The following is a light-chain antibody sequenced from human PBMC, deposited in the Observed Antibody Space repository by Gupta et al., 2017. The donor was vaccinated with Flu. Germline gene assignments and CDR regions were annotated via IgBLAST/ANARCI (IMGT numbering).Light chain of an antibody. Sequence: DFVMTQSPDSLTVSLGERATINCKSSQTVLYSSNNINYLAWYQQKPGQPPKLLIYRASTRESGVPDRFSGSGSGTXFTLTIXSLQAEDAAVYYCQQYYSSPHNFGXGTKLEIK. CDR2: RAS. CDR1: QTVLYSSNNINY. CDR3: QQYYSSPHN. J-gene: IGKJ2*01. V-gene: IGKV4-1*01.